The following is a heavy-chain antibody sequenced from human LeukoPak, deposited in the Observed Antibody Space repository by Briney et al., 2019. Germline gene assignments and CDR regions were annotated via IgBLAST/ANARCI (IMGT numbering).Heavy chain of an antibody. CDR3: ARHESVTF. D-gene: IGHD2-21*02. J-gene: IGHJ4*02. Sequence: SETLSLTCTVSGDSISSYYWTWIRQPPGKRLEWIGYIFYTGTTKYNPSLKSRVTISVDTSKNQFSLELSSVTAADTAVYYCARHESVTFWGQGTLVTVSS. V-gene: IGHV4-59*08. CDR2: IFYTGTT. CDR1: GDSISSYY.